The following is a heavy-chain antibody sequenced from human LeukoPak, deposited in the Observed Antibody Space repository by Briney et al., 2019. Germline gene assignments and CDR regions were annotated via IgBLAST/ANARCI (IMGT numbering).Heavy chain of an antibody. D-gene: IGHD3-22*01. J-gene: IGHJ4*02. CDR3: AIHYYDSSGYYVIGYYFDY. CDR2: IYYTGST. Sequence: PSETLSLTCTVSGGSISSSSYYWGWIRQPPGKGLEWIGSIYYTGSTSYNPSLKRRVSMSVDTSKNQFSLKLSSVTAADTAVYYCAIHYYDSSGYYVIGYYFDYWGQGTLVTVSS. V-gene: IGHV4-39*01. CDR1: GGSISSSSYY.